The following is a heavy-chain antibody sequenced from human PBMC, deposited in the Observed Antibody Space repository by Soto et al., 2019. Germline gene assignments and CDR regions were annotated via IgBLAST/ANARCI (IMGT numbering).Heavy chain of an antibody. J-gene: IGHJ4*02. CDR1: GDTFSNYA. D-gene: IGHD3-22*01. CDR3: ARERSRYDRSGYYRPDY. V-gene: IGHV1-69*10. Sequence: ASVKVSCKASGDTFSNYAISWVRQAPGQGLEWMGGIIPILGTPTYAQKFQGRVTITADKSTSTAYMELSSLRSEDTAVYYCARERSRYDRSGYYRPDYWGQGTLVTVPQ. CDR2: IIPILGTP.